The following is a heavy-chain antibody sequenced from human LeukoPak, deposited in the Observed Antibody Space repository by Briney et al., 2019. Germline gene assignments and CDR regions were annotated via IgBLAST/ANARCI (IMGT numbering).Heavy chain of an antibody. CDR1: GYTFTGYY. D-gene: IGHD6-13*01. CDR2: INPNSGGT. Sequence: ASVKVSCKASGYTFTGYYMHWVRQAPGQGLEWMGWINPNSGGTNYAQKFQGRVTMTRDTSISTAYMELSRLKSDDTAVYYCARDKQQLAQFDYWGQGTLVTVSS. CDR3: ARDKQQLAQFDY. V-gene: IGHV1-2*02. J-gene: IGHJ4*02.